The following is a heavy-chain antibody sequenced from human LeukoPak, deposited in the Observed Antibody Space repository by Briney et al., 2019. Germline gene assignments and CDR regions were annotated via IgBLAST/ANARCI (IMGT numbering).Heavy chain of an antibody. D-gene: IGHD4-17*01. CDR2: IIVGSGAT. CDR1: GFTFSTSA. CDR3: AAELYGVYTDCCTFHL. J-gene: IGHJ3*01. V-gene: IGHV1-58*01. Sequence: SVKVSCKTSGFTFSTSAVQWVRQARGQRLEWIGWIIVGSGATNYAQSLQGRFTITRDMSTNTAYMELSSLGSEDSAVYYCAAELYGVYTDCCTFHLWGQGTMVTVTS.